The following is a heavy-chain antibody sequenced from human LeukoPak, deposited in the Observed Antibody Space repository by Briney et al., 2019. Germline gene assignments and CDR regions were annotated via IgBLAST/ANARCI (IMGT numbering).Heavy chain of an antibody. Sequence: ASETLSLTCAVYGGSFSGYYWSWIRQPPGKGLEWIGEINHSGSTNYNPSLKSRVTISVDTSKNQFSLKLSSVTAADTAVYYCARGLKKNSSGWYLYRPWFDPWGQGTLVTVSS. CDR2: INHSGST. V-gene: IGHV4-34*01. CDR1: GGSFSGYY. CDR3: ARGLKKNSSGWYLYRPWFDP. D-gene: IGHD6-19*01. J-gene: IGHJ5*02.